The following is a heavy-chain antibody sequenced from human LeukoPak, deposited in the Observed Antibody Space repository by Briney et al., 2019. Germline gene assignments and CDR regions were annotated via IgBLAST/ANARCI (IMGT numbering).Heavy chain of an antibody. D-gene: IGHD3-10*01. CDR2: ISGSGGST. CDR1: GFTFSSYA. CDR3: ARGLLWFGESRHTLDY. V-gene: IGHV3-23*01. Sequence: GGSLRLSCAASGFTFSSYAMSWVRQAPGKGLEWVSAISGSGGSTYYADSVKGRFTISRDNSMNTLYLQMNSLRAEDTAVYYCARGLLWFGESRHTLDYWGQGTPVTVSS. J-gene: IGHJ4*02.